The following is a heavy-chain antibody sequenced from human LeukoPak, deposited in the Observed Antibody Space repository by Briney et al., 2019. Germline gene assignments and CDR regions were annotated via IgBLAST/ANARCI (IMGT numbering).Heavy chain of an antibody. CDR3: ARHVTGYCSGGSCLPHEFDP. J-gene: IGHJ5*02. D-gene: IGHD2-15*01. V-gene: IGHV4-59*08. CDR1: GGSISSYY. CDR2: IYYSGST. Sequence: SETLSLTCTVSGGSISSYYWSWIRQPPGKGLEWIGYIYYSGSTNYNPFLKSRVTISVDTSKNQFSLKLSSVTAADTAVYYCARHVTGYCSGGSCLPHEFDPWGQGTLVTVSS.